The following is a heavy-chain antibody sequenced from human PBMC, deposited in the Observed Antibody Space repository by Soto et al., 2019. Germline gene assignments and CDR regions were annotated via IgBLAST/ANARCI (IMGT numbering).Heavy chain of an antibody. Sequence: SETLSLTCTVSGSSIRSGDYYWIWRRQPPGHGLEWIGYIYYSGSTYYNPSLKSRVTISVDTSKNQFSLKLSSVTAADTAVYYCARDHYVYDILTGYGYYYGMDVWGQGTTVT. CDR1: GSSIRSGDYY. J-gene: IGHJ6*02. CDR2: IYYSGST. V-gene: IGHV4-30-4*01. D-gene: IGHD3-9*01. CDR3: ARDHYVYDILTGYGYYYGMDV.